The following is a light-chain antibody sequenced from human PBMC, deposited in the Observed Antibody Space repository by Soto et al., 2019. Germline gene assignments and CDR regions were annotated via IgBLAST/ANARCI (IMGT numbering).Light chain of an antibody. CDR3: QQFNSWPTYT. V-gene: IGKV3-15*01. Sequence: EILLTQSPAILSVSPGERATLSCRASQNVGRNLAWYQQKPGQAPRLLMYGASTRATGIPARFSGSASGTEFPLTISSLQSEDFAVYYCQQFNSWPTYTFGQGTKLEIK. CDR1: QNVGRN. CDR2: GAS. J-gene: IGKJ2*01.